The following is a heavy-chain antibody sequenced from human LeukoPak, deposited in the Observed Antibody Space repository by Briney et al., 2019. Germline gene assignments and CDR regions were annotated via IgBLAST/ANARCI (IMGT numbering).Heavy chain of an antibody. CDR3: ARQNDFRLDY. CDR1: GYTFSSYW. J-gene: IGHJ4*02. CDR2: IYPGDSDT. Sequence: GGSLRLSCKGSGYTFSSYWIGWVRQMPGKGLEWMGIIYPGDSDTRYSPSLQGQVTISVDTSIGTAYLQWSSLKASDTAIYYCARQNDFRLDYWGQGTLVTVS. D-gene: IGHD3-3*01. V-gene: IGHV5-51*01.